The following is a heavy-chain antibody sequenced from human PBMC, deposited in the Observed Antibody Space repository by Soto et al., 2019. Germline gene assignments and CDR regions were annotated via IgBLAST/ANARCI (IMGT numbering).Heavy chain of an antibody. Sequence: KVYCKTSGGTFSSYAISWVRQAPGQGLEWMGGIVPLFRTTNYAQKFQGRVTITADTSTYTVYRELSGLRSGDTAVYYCETYLPVQLARGNTFWSWGQGTLVTVS. D-gene: IGHD1-1*01. CDR2: IVPLFRTT. CDR1: GGTFSSYA. J-gene: IGHJ5*02. V-gene: IGHV1-69*06. CDR3: ETYLPVQLARGNTFWS.